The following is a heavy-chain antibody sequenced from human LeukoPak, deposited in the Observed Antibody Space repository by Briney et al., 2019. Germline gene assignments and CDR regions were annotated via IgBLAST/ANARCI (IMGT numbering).Heavy chain of an antibody. J-gene: IGHJ5*02. CDR2: ISSSSSYI. Sequence: GGSLRLSCAASGFTFSSYSMNWVRQAPGKGLEWVSSISSSSSYIYYADSVKGRFTISRDNAKNSLYLQMNGLRAEDTAVYYCARSQTEHYDFWSGSGALNWFDPWGQGTLVTVSS. CDR1: GFTFSSYS. D-gene: IGHD3-3*01. CDR3: ARSQTEHYDFWSGSGALNWFDP. V-gene: IGHV3-21*01.